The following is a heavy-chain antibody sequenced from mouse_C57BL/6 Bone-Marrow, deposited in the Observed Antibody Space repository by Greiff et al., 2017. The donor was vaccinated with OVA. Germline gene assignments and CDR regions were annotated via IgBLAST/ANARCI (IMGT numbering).Heavy chain of an antibody. J-gene: IGHJ3*01. CDR1: GFTFSSYG. CDR3: ARQTSGTRFAY. D-gene: IGHD4-1*01. Sequence: EVMLVESGGDLVKPGGSLKLSCAASGFTFSSYGMSWVRQTPDKRLEWVATISSGGSYTYYPDSVKGRFTISRDNAKNTLYLQMSSLKSEDTAMYYCARQTSGTRFAYWGQGTLVTVSA. CDR2: ISSGGSYT. V-gene: IGHV5-6*01.